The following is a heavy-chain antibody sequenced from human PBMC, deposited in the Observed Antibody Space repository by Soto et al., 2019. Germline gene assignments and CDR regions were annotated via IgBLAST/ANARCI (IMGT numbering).Heavy chain of an antibody. D-gene: IGHD2-15*01. CDR3: AREGSRPYYYYGMDV. CDR1: GYSFTTYG. J-gene: IGHJ6*02. V-gene: IGHV1-18*01. Sequence: QVQLVQSGAEVKKPGASVKVSCKASGYSFTTYGIAWMRQAPGQGLEWMGWISTYNGDTDYAQNLQGRVIMTTDTSTTTAYMELRSLRSDDTAVYYCAREGSRPYYYYGMDVWGQGTTVSVSS. CDR2: ISTYNGDT.